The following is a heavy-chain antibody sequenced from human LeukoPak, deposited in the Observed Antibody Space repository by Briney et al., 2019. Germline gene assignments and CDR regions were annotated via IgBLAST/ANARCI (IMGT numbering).Heavy chain of an antibody. Sequence: GGSLRLSCEASGFTFNSYGMHWVRQSPEKGLEWISFAFTGAPVQYADSVKGRFTISRDDAKKSIYLQMRSLREEDTAVYYCASGPYGGNPFDYWGQGTLVTVSS. V-gene: IGHV3-48*02. CDR2: AFTGAPV. CDR1: GFTFNSYG. CDR3: ASGPYGGNPFDY. D-gene: IGHD4-23*01. J-gene: IGHJ4*02.